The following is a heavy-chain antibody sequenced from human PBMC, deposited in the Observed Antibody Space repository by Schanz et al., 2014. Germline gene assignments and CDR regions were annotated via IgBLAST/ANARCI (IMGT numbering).Heavy chain of an antibody. V-gene: IGHV3-11*06. CDR3: ARGPIPIQGVPMDF. CDR2: ISGSSIHK. J-gene: IGHJ4*02. D-gene: IGHD3-10*01. Sequence: QVQLVESGGGVVQPGRSLRLSCAASGFTFSDYYMAWIRQAPGKGLEWVSHISGSSIHKNYADSVKGRFTISRDNSKDTLYLQMSGLTPEDTAVYYCARGPIPIQGVPMDFWGQGTLVTVSS. CDR1: GFTFSDYY.